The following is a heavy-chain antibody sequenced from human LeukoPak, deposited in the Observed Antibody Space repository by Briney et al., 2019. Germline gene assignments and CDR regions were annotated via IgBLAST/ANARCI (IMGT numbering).Heavy chain of an antibody. Sequence: GGSLRLSCAASGLTFDNYAFHWVRQAPGPGLEWVSFISVEGGTTFYADSVQGRFTISRDNSKNSLYLQMNSLRSEDTALYYCAKDQGLLRGVFDYWGQGALVTVSS. J-gene: IGHJ4*02. CDR1: GLTFDNYA. CDR2: ISVEGGTT. CDR3: AKDQGLLRGVFDY. V-gene: IGHV3-43*02. D-gene: IGHD2-15*01.